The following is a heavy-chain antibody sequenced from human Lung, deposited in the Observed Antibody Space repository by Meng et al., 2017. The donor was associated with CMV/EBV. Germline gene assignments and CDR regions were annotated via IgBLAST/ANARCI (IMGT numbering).Heavy chain of an antibody. D-gene: IGHD2-2*01. J-gene: IGHJ6*02. CDR3: ARLFRGGYCSTTSCPYGLDV. CDR1: GGSFTNYY. CDR2: IDHSGST. Sequence: SETXSLTCAVYGGSFTNYYWNWIRQPPGKGLEWIGEIDHSGSTNYNPSLKSRVTISVDTSTKRFSLKLSSVTAADTAVYYCARLFRGGYCSTTSCPYGLDVWXQGTTVTVSS. V-gene: IGHV4-34*01.